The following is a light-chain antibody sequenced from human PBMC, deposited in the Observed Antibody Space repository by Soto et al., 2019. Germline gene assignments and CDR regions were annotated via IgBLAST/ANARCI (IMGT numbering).Light chain of an antibody. J-gene: IGLJ7*01. V-gene: IGLV1-47*01. Sequence: QSVLTQAPSASAAPGQTVTISCSGSPSNIGANYGFWYQHRPGTAPKLLIYRNNQRPSGVPDRFSGSKSGASASLTISGLRAEDEADYYCAAWVEDSQSAMFGGGTQLTVL. CDR3: AAWVEDSQSAM. CDR2: RNN. CDR1: PSNIGANY.